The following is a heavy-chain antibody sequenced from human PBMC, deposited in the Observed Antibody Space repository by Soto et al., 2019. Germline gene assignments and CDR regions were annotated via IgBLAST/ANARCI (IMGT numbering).Heavy chain of an antibody. J-gene: IGHJ6*02. Sequence: PGGSLRLSCEASGFAFSGSALHWVRQASGKGLEWLGRIRGISNSYATSYAASVKGRFTISRDDSKNTAYLQMNSLRAEDTAVYFCARKGYGDYGAMDVWGQGTTVTVSS. V-gene: IGHV3-73*01. CDR3: ARKGYGDYGAMDV. D-gene: IGHD4-17*01. CDR1: GFAFSGSA. CDR2: IRGISNSYAT.